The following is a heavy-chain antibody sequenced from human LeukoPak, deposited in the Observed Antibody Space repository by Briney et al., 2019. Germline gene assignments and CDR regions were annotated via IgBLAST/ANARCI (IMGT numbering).Heavy chain of an antibody. CDR2: ISPNSGGT. J-gene: IGHJ4*02. D-gene: IGHD2-8*01. V-gene: IGHV1-2*02. Sequence: ASVKVSCKAPGYTFTGYYMHWVRQAPGQGLEWMGWISPNSGGTNYAQKFQGRVTMTRDTSISTAYMELSRLRSDDTAVYYCARDPGLKFDYWGQGTLVTVSS. CDR1: GYTFTGYY. CDR3: ARDPGLKFDY.